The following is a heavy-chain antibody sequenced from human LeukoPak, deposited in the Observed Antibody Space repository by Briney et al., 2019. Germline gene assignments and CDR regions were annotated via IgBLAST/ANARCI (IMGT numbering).Heavy chain of an antibody. V-gene: IGHV4-34*01. D-gene: IGHD3-10*01. CDR2: INHSGST. CDR1: GGSFSGYY. J-gene: IGHJ5*02. CDR3: ARQKRGTSMVRGVANWFDP. Sequence: SETLSLTCAVYGGSFSGYYWSWIRQPPGKGLEWIGEINHSGSTNYNPSLKSRVTISVDTSKNQFSLKLSSVTAADTAVYYCARQKRGTSMVRGVANWFDPWGQGTLVTVSS.